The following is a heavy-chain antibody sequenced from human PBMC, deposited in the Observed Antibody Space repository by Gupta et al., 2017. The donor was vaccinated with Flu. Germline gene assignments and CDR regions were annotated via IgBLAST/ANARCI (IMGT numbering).Heavy chain of an antibody. CDR3: ARYYCSSTSCYRDGFDI. V-gene: IGHV4-59*08. D-gene: IGHD2-2*02. CDR2: IYYSGNT. Sequence: PGKGLEWIGYIYYSGNTNYNPSLKSRVTISLDTSKNQFSLKLSSVTAADTAVYYCARYYCSSTSCYRDGFDIWGQGKMVTVSS. J-gene: IGHJ3*02.